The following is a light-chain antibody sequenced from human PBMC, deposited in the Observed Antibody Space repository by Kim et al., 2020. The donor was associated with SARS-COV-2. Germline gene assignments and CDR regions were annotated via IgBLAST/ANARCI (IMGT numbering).Light chain of an antibody. V-gene: IGKV3-15*01. CDR1: QSVNKN. J-gene: IGKJ2*01. CDR3: QQYNDWPYT. CDR2: GAS. Sequence: SVPPGERPTLACRASQSVNKNLARYQQKPGQAPRLLMFGASTAATGIPARFSGSGSGTQFTLTISSLQSEDFAVYYGQQYNDWPYTFGQGTKLEIK.